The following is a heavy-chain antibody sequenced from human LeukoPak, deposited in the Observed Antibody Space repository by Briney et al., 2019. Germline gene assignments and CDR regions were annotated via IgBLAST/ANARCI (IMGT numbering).Heavy chain of an antibody. CDR1: GFTFSTYA. J-gene: IGHJ4*02. V-gene: IGHV3-23*01. CDR2: IKGGGGDP. D-gene: IGHD4-11*01. CDR3: AQGGHDYNPFYY. Sequence: GGSLRLSCAASGFTFSTYAMGWVRQAPGEGLEWVSSIKGGGGDPFYADSVRGRFPISRDKSKNTLYLQLNSLRAEDTAVYFCAQGGHDYNPFYYWGQGTLVTVSS.